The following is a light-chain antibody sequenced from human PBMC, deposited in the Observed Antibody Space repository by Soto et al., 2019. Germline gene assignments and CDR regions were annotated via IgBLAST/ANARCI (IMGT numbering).Light chain of an antibody. J-gene: IGKJ1*01. CDR3: QQYYSYPRT. CDR1: QNIATY. CDR2: AAS. V-gene: IGKV1-39*01. Sequence: DIQMTQSPSSLSASVGDRITITCRASQNIATYLHWYQQKPGKAPKLLIYAASTLQSGVPSRFSGSGSGTDFTLTISCLQSEDFATYYCQQYYSYPRTFGQGTKVDIK.